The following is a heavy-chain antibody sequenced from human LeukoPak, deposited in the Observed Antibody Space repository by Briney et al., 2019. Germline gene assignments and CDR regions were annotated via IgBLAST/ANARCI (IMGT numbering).Heavy chain of an antibody. D-gene: IGHD6-19*01. CDR2: ISYDGSNK. J-gene: IGHJ4*02. V-gene: IGHV3-30*18. CDR1: GFTFSSYA. Sequence: GGSLRLSCAASGFTFSSYAMHWVRRAPGKGLEWVALISYDGSNKYYADSVKGRFTISRDNSKNTLYVQMNSLRAEDTAVYYCAKDLYSSGWYGYFDYWGQGTLVTVSS. CDR3: AKDLYSSGWYGYFDY.